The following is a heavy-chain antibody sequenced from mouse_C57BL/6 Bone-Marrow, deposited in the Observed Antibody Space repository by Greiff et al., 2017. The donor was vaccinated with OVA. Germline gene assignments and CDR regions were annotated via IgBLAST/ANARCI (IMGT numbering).Heavy chain of an antibody. D-gene: IGHD1-1*01. J-gene: IGHJ2*01. CDR2: ISSGGSYT. CDR1: GFTFSSYG. Sequence: EVNVVESGGDLVKPGGSLKLSCAASGFTFSSYGMSWVRQTPDKRLEWVATISSGGSYTYYPDSVKGRFTISRDNAKNTLYLQMSSLKSEDTAMYYCARTVAYFDYWGQGTTLTVSS. CDR3: ARTVAYFDY. V-gene: IGHV5-6*01.